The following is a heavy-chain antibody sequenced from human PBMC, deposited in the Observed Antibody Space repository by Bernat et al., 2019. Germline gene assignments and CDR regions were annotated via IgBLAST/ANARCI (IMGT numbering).Heavy chain of an antibody. J-gene: IGHJ4*02. CDR1: GGTFSSYT. CDR2: IIPILGIA. Sequence: QVQLVQSGAEVKKPGSSVKVSCKASGGTFSSYTISWVRQAPGQGLEWMGRIIPILGIANYAQKFQGRVTITADKSTSTADMELSSLRSEDTAVYYCARSPGDVEMATIWGQGTLVTVSS. CDR3: ARSPGDVEMATI. D-gene: IGHD5-24*01. V-gene: IGHV1-69*02.